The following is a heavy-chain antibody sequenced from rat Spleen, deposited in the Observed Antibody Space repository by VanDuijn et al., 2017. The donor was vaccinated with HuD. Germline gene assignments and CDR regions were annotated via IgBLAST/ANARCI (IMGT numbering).Heavy chain of an antibody. D-gene: IGHD4-4*01. CDR1: GFTFTSFP. Sequence: EVQLVESGGGLVQPGGSMKLSCVISGFTFTSFPVAWVRQAPTKGLEWVATISASGGSTYFRDSVKGRFTISRDVTKTTLYLQMNSLRSEDTATYYCTRGRVYFGYTGCEYWGQGVMVTVSS. V-gene: IGHV5-46*01. CDR2: ISASGGST. CDR3: TRGRVYFGYTGCEY. J-gene: IGHJ2*01.